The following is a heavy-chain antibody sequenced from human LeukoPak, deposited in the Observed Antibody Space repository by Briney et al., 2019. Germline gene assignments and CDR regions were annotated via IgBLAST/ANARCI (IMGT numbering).Heavy chain of an antibody. Sequence: PGGSLRLSCAASGFTVSSNYMSWVRQAPGKGLEWVSVIYSGGSTYYADSVKGRFTISRDYSKNTLYLHMNSLRAEDTAVYYCARDGVTGQKFGYDYGMDVWGQGTTVTVSS. D-gene: IGHD7-27*01. J-gene: IGHJ6*02. CDR1: GFTVSSNY. CDR2: IYSGGST. CDR3: ARDGVTGQKFGYDYGMDV. V-gene: IGHV3-66*01.